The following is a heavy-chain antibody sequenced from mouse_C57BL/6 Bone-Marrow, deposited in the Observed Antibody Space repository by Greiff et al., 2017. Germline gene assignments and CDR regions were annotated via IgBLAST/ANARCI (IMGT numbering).Heavy chain of an antibody. CDR1: GYTFTSYW. CDR2: IDPSDSYT. J-gene: IGHJ2*01. D-gene: IGHD2-1*01. V-gene: IGHV1-69*01. Sequence: QVHVKQPGAELVMPGASVKLSCKASGYTFTSYWMHWVKQRPGQGLEWIGEIDPSDSYTNYNQKFKGKSTLTVDKSSSTAYMQLSSLTSEDSAVYYCAREDGNLDYWGQGTTLTVSS. CDR3: AREDGNLDY.